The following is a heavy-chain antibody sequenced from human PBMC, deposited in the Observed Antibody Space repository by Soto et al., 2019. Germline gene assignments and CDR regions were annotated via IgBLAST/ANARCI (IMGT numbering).Heavy chain of an antibody. CDR2: IVPTLRLT. V-gene: IGHV1-69*08. CDR3: ATEKYGAGRVGVDT. CDR1: GGTSTIYT. J-gene: IGHJ5*02. D-gene: IGHD1-26*01. Sequence: QVQLVQSGAEVKKPGSSLKVSCETSGGTSTIYTITWVRQAPGQGLQWMGRIVPTLRLTNYAQDFQGRLTLTADTSTGTAHMELSSLTSEDTAVYYCATEKYGAGRVGVDTWGQGTLVTVSS.